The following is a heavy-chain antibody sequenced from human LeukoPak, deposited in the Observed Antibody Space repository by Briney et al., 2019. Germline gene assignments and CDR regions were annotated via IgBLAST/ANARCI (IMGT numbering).Heavy chain of an antibody. CDR2: ISGGGGIT. Sequence: GGSLRLSCAASGFTFTSYAMSWVRQAPGKGLEWVSTISGGGGITYYADSVKGRFTISRDSSKKTLYLQMNSLRGEDTAVYYCAKDQNYDILTGLRWYYGMDVWGQGATVTVSS. V-gene: IGHV3-23*01. D-gene: IGHD3-9*01. CDR3: AKDQNYDILTGLRWYYGMDV. CDR1: GFTFTSYA. J-gene: IGHJ6*02.